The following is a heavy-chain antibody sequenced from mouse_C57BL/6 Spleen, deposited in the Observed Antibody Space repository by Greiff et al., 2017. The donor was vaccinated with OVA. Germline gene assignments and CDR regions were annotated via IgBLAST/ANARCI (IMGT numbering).Heavy chain of an antibody. CDR3: ARGYYGSSSCDY. D-gene: IGHD1-1*01. CDR1: GYTFTDYN. V-gene: IGHV1-22*01. Sequence: VQLQQSGPELVKPGASVKMSCKASGYTFTDYNMHWVKQSHGKSLEWIGYINPNNGGTSYNQQFKGKATLTVNTSSSTAYLAIRSLTSEDSAVYYCARGYYGSSSCDYWGQGTTLTVSS. J-gene: IGHJ2*01. CDR2: INPNNGGT.